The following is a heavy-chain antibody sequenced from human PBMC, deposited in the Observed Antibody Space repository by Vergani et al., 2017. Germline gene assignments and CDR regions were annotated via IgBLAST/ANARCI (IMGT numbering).Heavy chain of an antibody. V-gene: IGHV3-23*01. Sequence: EVQLLESGGGLVQPGGSLRLSCAASGFTFSSYAMSWVRQAPGKGLEWVSAISGSGGSTYYAASVKGRFTISRDNSKNTLYLQMNSLRAEDTAVYYCAKGPRCSSTSCYTAWFDPWGQGTLVTVSS. CDR2: ISGSGGST. CDR1: GFTFSSYA. D-gene: IGHD2-2*02. CDR3: AKGPRCSSTSCYTAWFDP. J-gene: IGHJ5*02.